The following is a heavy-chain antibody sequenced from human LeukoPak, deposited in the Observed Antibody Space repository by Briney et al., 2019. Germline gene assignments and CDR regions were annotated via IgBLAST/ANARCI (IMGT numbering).Heavy chain of an antibody. CDR2: IYNSGST. V-gene: IGHV4-31*03. J-gene: IGHJ4*02. CDR3: ARGFCTNGVCSSDYFDY. CDR1: GGSISSGGYY. Sequence: SQTLSLTCTGSGGSISSGGYYWNWIRQPPGKGLEWIGYIYNSGSTYYNPSLKSRCTISVDTSKNQLSLRLSSVTAADTAVYYCARGFCTNGVCSSDYFDYWGQGTLVTVSS. D-gene: IGHD2-8*01.